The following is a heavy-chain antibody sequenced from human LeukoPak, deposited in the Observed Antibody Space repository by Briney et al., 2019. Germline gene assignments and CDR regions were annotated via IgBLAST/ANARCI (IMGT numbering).Heavy chain of an antibody. D-gene: IGHD5-24*01. Sequence: SETLSLTCTVSGDSISSSTYYCGWVRHPPGKGLEWIGNIYYSGSTYYNPSLKSRVTISVDTSKNQFSLKLSSVTAADTAVYYCAKTYGYNPFDYWGQGTLVTVSS. CDR3: AKTYGYNPFDY. J-gene: IGHJ4*02. CDR2: IYYSGST. V-gene: IGHV4-39*01. CDR1: GDSISSSTYY.